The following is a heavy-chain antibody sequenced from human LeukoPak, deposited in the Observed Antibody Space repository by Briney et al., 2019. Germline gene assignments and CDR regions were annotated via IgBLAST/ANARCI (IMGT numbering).Heavy chain of an antibody. CDR1: GGSFSGYY. D-gene: IGHD6-13*01. CDR3: ARGPHIAAAGTGRFWNY. Sequence: PSETLSLTCAVYGGSFSGYYWIWIRQPPGKGLEWIGEINHSGSTNYNPSLKSRVSISVDTSKNQFSLKLSSVTAADTAVYYCARGPHIAAAGTGRFWNYWGQGTLVTVSS. J-gene: IGHJ4*02. V-gene: IGHV4-34*01. CDR2: INHSGST.